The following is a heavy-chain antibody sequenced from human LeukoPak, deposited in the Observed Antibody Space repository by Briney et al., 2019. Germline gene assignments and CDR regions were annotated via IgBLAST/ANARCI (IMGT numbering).Heavy chain of an antibody. D-gene: IGHD6-13*01. CDR1: GFTFSSYA. J-gene: IGHJ4*02. CDR3: SREIRRAGTDS. Sequence: GGSLRLSGAASGFTFSSYAMSWVRQAPGKGLEWVSAISGSGGTTYYADSVKGRFTISRDNAKNSLDLQMKSLRAEDTAVYSCSREIRRAGTDSWGQGTLVTVSS. CDR2: ISGSGGTT. V-gene: IGHV3-23*01.